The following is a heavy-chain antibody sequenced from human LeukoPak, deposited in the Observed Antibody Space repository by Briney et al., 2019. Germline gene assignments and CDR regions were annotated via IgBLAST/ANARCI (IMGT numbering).Heavy chain of an antibody. J-gene: IGHJ6*03. CDR2: MTPDNGNT. Sequence: ASVKVSCKASGYNFVKNDINWVRQATGQGLEWMGWMTPDNGNTGYSQKFQARVTFTRDTSTGTAYMELSSLRYEDTAVYYCARGGTRHDYRDYGLYMDVWGEGTTVSVSS. CDR1: GYNFVKND. D-gene: IGHD4-17*01. CDR3: ARGGTRHDYRDYGLYMDV. V-gene: IGHV1-8*03.